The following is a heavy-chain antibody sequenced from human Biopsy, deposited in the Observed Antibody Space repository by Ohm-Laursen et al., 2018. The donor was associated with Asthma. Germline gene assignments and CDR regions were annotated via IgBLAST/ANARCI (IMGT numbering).Heavy chain of an antibody. CDR2: ISASGVRT. D-gene: IGHD3-22*01. Sequence: SLRLPCAASGFAFNNSSMTWVRQAPGKGLEWVSSISASGVRTFYADSVKGRFTVSRDSSRNTLYLQLSTLRVEDTAVYFCAKITTDRQKANNWFDPWGQGTLVTVSS. CDR1: GFAFNNSS. J-gene: IGHJ5*02. CDR3: AKITTDRQKANNWFDP. V-gene: IGHV3-23*01.